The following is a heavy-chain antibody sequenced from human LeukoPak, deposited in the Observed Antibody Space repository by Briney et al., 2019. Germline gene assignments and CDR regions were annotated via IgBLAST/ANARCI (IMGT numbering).Heavy chain of an antibody. CDR3: ARGSPDFGYYYDSSGYYHLDY. CDR2: IIPIFGTA. J-gene: IGHJ4*02. V-gene: IGHV1-69*13. Sequence: EASVKVSCKASGYTFTSYGISWVRQAPGQGLEWMGGIIPIFGTANYAQKFQGRVTITADESTSTAYMELSSLRSEDTAVYYCARGSPDFGYYYDSSGYYHLDYWGQGTLVTVSS. CDR1: GYTFTSYG. D-gene: IGHD3-22*01.